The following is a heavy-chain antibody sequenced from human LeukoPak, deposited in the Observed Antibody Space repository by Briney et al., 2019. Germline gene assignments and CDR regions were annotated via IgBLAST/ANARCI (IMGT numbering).Heavy chain of an antibody. D-gene: IGHD3-10*01. V-gene: IGHV4-34*01. CDR2: INHSGST. CDR3: ARGMNYGSGTYYYYGMDV. J-gene: IGHJ6*02. CDR1: GGSFSGYY. Sequence: SETLSLTCAVYGGSFSGYYWSWIRQPPGKGLEWIGEINHSGSTNYNPSRKSRVTISVDTSKNQFSLKLSSVTAADTAVYYCARGMNYGSGTYYYYGMDVWGQGTTVTDCS.